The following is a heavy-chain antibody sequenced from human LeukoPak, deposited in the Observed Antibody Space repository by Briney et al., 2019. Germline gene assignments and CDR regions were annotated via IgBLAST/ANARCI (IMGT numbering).Heavy chain of an antibody. CDR2: IYYSGTT. J-gene: IGHJ4*02. CDR1: GGSISNYY. CDR3: ARESEWLYDY. V-gene: IGHV4-59*12. Sequence: SETLSLTCIVSGGSISNYYWSWIRQPPGKGLEWIGYIYYSGTTNYNPSLNSRVTISVDTSKNQFSLKLSSVTASDTAVYYCARESEWLYDYWGQGTLVTVSS. D-gene: IGHD3-3*01.